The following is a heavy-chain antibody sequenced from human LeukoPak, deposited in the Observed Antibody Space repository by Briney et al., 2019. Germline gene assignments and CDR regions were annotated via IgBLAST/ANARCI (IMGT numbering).Heavy chain of an antibody. CDR3: ARGLCSGGSCYSFDY. D-gene: IGHD2-15*01. CDR2: INHSGST. CDR1: GGSFSGYY. J-gene: IGHJ4*02. Sequence: PSETLSLTCAVYGGSFSGYYWSWIRQPPGKGLEWIGEINHSGSTYYNPSLKSRVTISVDTSKNQFSLKLSSVTAADTAVYYCARGLCSGGSCYSFDYWGQGTLVTVSS. V-gene: IGHV4-34*01.